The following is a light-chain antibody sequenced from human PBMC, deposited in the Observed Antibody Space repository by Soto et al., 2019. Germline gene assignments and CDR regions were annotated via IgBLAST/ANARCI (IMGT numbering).Light chain of an antibody. CDR3: QQYHNWPPIT. CDR1: QRINTD. J-gene: IGKJ5*01. CDR2: GAS. Sequence: IVLTQSPYTLALSPGKRATLPCTAGQRINTDLAWYQQKLGQAPRLLLYGASTRATGIPARFSGSGSGTEFTLTISSLQSEDFAVYYCQQYHNWPPITFGQGTRLEIK. V-gene: IGKV3D-15*01.